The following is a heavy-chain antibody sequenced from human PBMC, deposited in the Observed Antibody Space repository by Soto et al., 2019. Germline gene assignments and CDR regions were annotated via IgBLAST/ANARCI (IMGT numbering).Heavy chain of an antibody. CDR1: GGSFSGYY. Sequence: QVQLQQWGAGLLKPSETLSLTCAVYGGSFSGYYWSWIRQPPGKGLEWIGEINHSGSTNYNPSLKSRVTISVDTSKNQFSLKLSSVTAADTAVYYCARRKGYRYGPFRNYYFDYWGQGTLVTVSS. J-gene: IGHJ4*02. CDR2: INHSGST. CDR3: ARRKGYRYGPFRNYYFDY. V-gene: IGHV4-34*01. D-gene: IGHD5-18*01.